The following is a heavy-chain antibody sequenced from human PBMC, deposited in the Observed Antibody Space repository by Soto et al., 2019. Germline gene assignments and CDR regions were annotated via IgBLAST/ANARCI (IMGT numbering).Heavy chain of an antibody. Sequence: GGSLRLSCAASGFTFSSYAMSWVRQAPGKGLEWVSAISGSGGSTYYADSVKGRFTISRDNSKNTLYLQMNSLRAEDTAVYYCAKGAAAGQTIYYYYGMGVWGQGTTVTVSS. CDR3: AKGAAAGQTIYYYYGMGV. CDR1: GFTFSSYA. D-gene: IGHD6-13*01. J-gene: IGHJ6*02. CDR2: ISGSGGST. V-gene: IGHV3-23*01.